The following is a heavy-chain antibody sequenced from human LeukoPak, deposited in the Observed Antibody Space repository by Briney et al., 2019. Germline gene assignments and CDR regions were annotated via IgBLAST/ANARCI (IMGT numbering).Heavy chain of an antibody. J-gene: IGHJ4*02. V-gene: IGHV4-30-4*02. CDR2: IYYSGST. CDR1: GGSISSGDYY. Sequence: SETLSLTCTVSGGSISSGDYYWSWIRQPPGKGLEWIGYIYYSGSTYYNPSLKSRVTISVDTSKNQFSLKLSSVTAADTAVYYCARVPYSSSSPAFDYWGQGTLVTVSS. CDR3: ARVPYSSSSPAFDY. D-gene: IGHD6-6*01.